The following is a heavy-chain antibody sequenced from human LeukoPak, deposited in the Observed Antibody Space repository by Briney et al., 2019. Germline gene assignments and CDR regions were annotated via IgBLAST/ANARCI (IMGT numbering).Heavy chain of an antibody. V-gene: IGHV4-59*08. CDR1: GASISSYY. CDR3: ARQGIRRQWLDNFDY. Sequence: PSEPLSLTCSVSGASISSYYWSWIRQSPGKGPEWIGYMYYSGKTSYIHSLKRRVTISIDTSKNKLSLKMISVTDADTAVYYCARQGIRRQWLDNFDYWGQGNLGTVSS. D-gene: IGHD6-19*01. J-gene: IGHJ4*02. CDR2: MYYSGKT.